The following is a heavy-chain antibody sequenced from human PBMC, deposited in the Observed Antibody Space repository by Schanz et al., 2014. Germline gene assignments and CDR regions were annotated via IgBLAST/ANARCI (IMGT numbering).Heavy chain of an antibody. CDR3: ARLDSSSWYPRY. CDR2: ISNSGTYT. CDR1: GFTFSDYY. V-gene: IGHV3-11*03. D-gene: IGHD6-13*01. Sequence: PGGSLRLSCAASGFTFSDYYMTWMRQAPGKGLEWISYISNSGTYTKYADSVKGRFVISRDNGKKSMYLQMNSLRAEDTAVYYCARLDSSSWYPRYWGQGTLVTVSS. J-gene: IGHJ4*02.